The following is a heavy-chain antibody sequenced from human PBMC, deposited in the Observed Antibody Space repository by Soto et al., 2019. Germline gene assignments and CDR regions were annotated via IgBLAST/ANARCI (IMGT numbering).Heavy chain of an antibody. CDR1: GGTFSSYA. CDR2: IIPIFGTA. V-gene: IGHV1-69*13. CDR3: AISVGYCTNGVCPFDY. J-gene: IGHJ4*02. Sequence: GASVKVSCKASGGTFSSYAISWVRQAPGQGLEWMGGIIPIFGTANYAQKFQGRVTITADESTSTAYMELSSLRSEDTAVYYCAISVGYCTNGVCPFDYWGQGTLVTVSS. D-gene: IGHD2-8*01.